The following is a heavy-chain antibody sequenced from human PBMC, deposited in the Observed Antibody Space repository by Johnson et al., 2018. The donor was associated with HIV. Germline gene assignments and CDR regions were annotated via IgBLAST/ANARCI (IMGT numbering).Heavy chain of an antibody. Sequence: QVQLVESGGGVVQPGRSLRLSCAASGFTFSSYAMHWVRQAPGKGLEWVAVIWYDGSNKYYADSVKGRFTISRDNSKNTLYLQMNSLRAEDTAVYYCAKDLRAYYYDSSGISQDAFDIWGQGTMVTVSS. V-gene: IGHV3-33*06. CDR3: AKDLRAYYYDSSGISQDAFDI. CDR2: IWYDGSNK. CDR1: GFTFSSYA. J-gene: IGHJ3*02. D-gene: IGHD3-22*01.